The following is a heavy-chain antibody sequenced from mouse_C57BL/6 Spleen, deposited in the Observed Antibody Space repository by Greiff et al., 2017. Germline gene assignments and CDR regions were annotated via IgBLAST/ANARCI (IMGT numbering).Heavy chain of an antibody. D-gene: IGHD2-10*01. CDR3: ARVLLEYFDV. Sequence: ESGPGLVKPSQSLSLTCSVTGYSITSGYYWNWIRQFPGNKLEWMGYISYDGSNNYNPSLKNRISITRDTSKNQFFLKLNSVTTEDTATYYCARVLLEYFDVWGTGTTVTVSS. J-gene: IGHJ1*03. CDR2: ISYDGSN. V-gene: IGHV3-6*01. CDR1: GYSITSGYY.